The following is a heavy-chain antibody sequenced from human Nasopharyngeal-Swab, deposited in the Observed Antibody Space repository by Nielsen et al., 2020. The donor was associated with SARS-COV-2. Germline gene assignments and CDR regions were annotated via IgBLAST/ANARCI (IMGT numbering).Heavy chain of an antibody. CDR3: ARGSEGGIAARQPNFDY. D-gene: IGHD6-6*01. V-gene: IGHV4-39*07. J-gene: IGHJ4*02. CDR2: IYYSGST. Sequence: WIRQPPGKGLEWIGSIYYSGSTYYNPSLKSRVTISVDTSKNQFSLKLSSVTAADTAVYYCARGSEGGIAARQPNFDYWGQGTLVTVSS.